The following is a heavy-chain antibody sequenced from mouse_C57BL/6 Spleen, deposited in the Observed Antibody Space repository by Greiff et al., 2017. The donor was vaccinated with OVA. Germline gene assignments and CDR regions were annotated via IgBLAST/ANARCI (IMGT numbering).Heavy chain of an antibody. CDR3: ARNWYFDV. Sequence: EVKLQESGGGLVKPGGSLKLSCAASGFTFSDYGMHWVRQAPEKGLEWVAYISSGSSTIYYADTVKGRFTISRDNAKNTLFLQMTSLRSEGTAIYYCARNWYFDVWGTGTTVTVSS. J-gene: IGHJ1*03. V-gene: IGHV5-17*01. CDR1: GFTFSDYG. CDR2: ISSGSSTI.